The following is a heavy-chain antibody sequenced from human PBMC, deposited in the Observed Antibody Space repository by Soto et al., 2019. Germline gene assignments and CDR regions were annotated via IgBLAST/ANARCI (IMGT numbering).Heavy chain of an antibody. CDR1: GYTFTNYA. CDR3: ARRNVYGSGSYSFDY. J-gene: IGHJ4*02. Sequence: QVQLVQSGAEVKKPGASVKVSCKASGYTFTNYAMHWVRQAPGQRLEWMGWIKAAIGNTKYSQKFQGSVTITRDTSANTAYMELSSLRSEDTAVYYCARRNVYGSGSYSFDYWGQGTLVTVSS. V-gene: IGHV1-3*01. CDR2: IKAAIGNT. D-gene: IGHD3-10*01.